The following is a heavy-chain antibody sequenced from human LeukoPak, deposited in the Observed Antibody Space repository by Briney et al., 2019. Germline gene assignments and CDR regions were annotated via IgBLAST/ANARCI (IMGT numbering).Heavy chain of an antibody. CDR2: SNPSYDAS. Sequence: ASVTVSCKASVYTFTSQFVHWVRQAPGQGLEWMGMSNPSYDASSFALNFQDRVTLTRDTSTSTIFMKLTNLRSDDTAVYYCARDGATLPRSYYLHYWGQGTLVTVSS. D-gene: IGHD3-10*01. CDR1: VYTFTSQF. V-gene: IGHV1-46*01. CDR3: ARDGATLPRSYYLHY. J-gene: IGHJ4*02.